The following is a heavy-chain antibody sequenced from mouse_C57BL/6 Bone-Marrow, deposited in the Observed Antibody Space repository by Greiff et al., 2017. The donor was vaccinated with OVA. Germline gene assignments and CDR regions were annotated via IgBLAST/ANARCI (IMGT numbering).Heavy chain of an antibody. CDR1: GFTFNTYA. CDR3: VRDLGRRDY. V-gene: IGHV10-3*01. D-gene: IGHD4-1*01. CDR2: IRSKSSNYAT. Sequence: EVQGVESGGGLVQPKGSLKLSCAASGFTFNTYAMHWVRQAPGQGLEWVARIRSKSSNYATYYADSVKDRITIYRDDSQSMLYLQMNHLKTEDTAMYYCVRDLGRRDYWGQGTSVTVSS. J-gene: IGHJ4*01.